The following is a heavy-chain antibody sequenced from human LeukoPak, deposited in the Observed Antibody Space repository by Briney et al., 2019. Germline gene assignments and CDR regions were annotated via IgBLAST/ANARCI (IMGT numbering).Heavy chain of an antibody. CDR1: GGSISSGGYY. CDR2: IYYSGST. J-gene: IGHJ6*02. D-gene: IGHD6-13*01. Sequence: SQTLSLTCTVSGGSISSGGYYWSWIRQHPGKGLEWIGYIYYSGSTNYNPSLKSRVTISVDTSKNQFSLKLSSVTAADTAVYYCARDWGIAAAGTSPYYYYGMDVWGQGTTVTVSS. CDR3: ARDWGIAAAGTSPYYYYGMDV. V-gene: IGHV4-31*03.